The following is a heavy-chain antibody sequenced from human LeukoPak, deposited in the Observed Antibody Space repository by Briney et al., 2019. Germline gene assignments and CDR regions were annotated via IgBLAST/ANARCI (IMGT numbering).Heavy chain of an antibody. Sequence: SETLSLTCTVSGGSIRSSYYYWGWIRQPPGKGLEWIGSIYDSGSTYYNLSLKSRVTISVGTSKNQFSLKLNSVTAADTAEYYCARHYGPWGQGTLVTVSS. D-gene: IGHD3-10*01. CDR1: GGSIRSSYYY. J-gene: IGHJ5*02. CDR3: ARHYGP. CDR2: IYDSGST. V-gene: IGHV4-39*01.